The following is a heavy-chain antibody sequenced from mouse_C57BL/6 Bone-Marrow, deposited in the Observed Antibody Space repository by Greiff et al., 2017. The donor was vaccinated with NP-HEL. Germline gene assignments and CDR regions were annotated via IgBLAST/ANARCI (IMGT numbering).Heavy chain of an antibody. CDR3: ARSRNYYSKRYYAMDY. Sequence: EVQLQQSGAELVKPGASVKLSCTASGFNIKDYYMHWVKQRTEQGLEWIGRIDPEDGETKYAPKFQGKATITADTSSNTAYLQLSSLTSEDTAVYYCARSRNYYSKRYYAMDYWGQGTSVTVSS. CDR1: GFNIKDYY. V-gene: IGHV14-2*01. D-gene: IGHD2-5*01. J-gene: IGHJ4*01. CDR2: IDPEDGET.